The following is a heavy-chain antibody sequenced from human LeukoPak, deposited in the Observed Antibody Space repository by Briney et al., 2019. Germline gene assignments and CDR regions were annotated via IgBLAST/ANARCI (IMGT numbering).Heavy chain of an antibody. D-gene: IGHD5-18*01. V-gene: IGHV3-20*04. Sequence: TGGSLRLSCAASGFTFDDYGMSWVRQAPGKGLEWVSDIIWNGGRTGYADSVKGRFTISRDNAKNSLYLQMNNLRPEDTALYYCAKASGYSFGHFDYWGQGTLVTVSS. CDR3: AKASGYSFGHFDY. CDR1: GFTFDDYG. J-gene: IGHJ4*02. CDR2: IIWNGGRT.